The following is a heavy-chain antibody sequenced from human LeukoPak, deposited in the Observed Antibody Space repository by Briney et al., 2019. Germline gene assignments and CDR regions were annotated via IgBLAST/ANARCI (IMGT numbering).Heavy chain of an antibody. Sequence: SETLSLTCAVHGGSFSDYYWSWIRQPPGKGLEWIGEINHSGSTNYNPSLKSRVTISVDTSKNQFSLKLSSVTAADTAVYYCARAGRGSWLDPWGQGTLVTVSS. V-gene: IGHV4-34*01. J-gene: IGHJ5*02. CDR2: INHSGST. D-gene: IGHD5-24*01. CDR1: GGSFSDYY. CDR3: ARAGRGSWLDP.